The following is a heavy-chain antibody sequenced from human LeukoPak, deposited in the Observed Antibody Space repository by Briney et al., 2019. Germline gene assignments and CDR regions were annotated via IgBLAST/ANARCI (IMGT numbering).Heavy chain of an antibody. J-gene: IGHJ5*02. V-gene: IGHV1-69*13. CDR2: IIPIFGTA. CDR1: GGTFSSYA. CDR3: AREEVDGSNWFDP. D-gene: IGHD2-15*01. Sequence: EASVKVSCKASGGTFSSYAISWVRQAPGQGLERMGGIIPIFGTANYAQKFQGRVTITADESTSTAYMELSSLRSEDTAVYYCAREEVDGSNWFDPWGQGTLVTVSS.